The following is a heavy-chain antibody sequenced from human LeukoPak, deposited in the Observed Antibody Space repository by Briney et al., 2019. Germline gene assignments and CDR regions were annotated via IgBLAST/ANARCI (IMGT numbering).Heavy chain of an antibody. D-gene: IGHD2-15*01. CDR1: GYTFTSYG. V-gene: IGHV1-18*01. J-gene: IGHJ5*02. Sequence: ASVKVSCKASGYTFTSYGISWVRQAPGQGLEWMGWINAYNGNTNYAQKLQGRVTMTTDTSTSTAYMELRCLRSDDTAVYYCARDYCSGGSCYLVLDPWGQGTLVTVSS. CDR3: ARDYCSGGSCYLVLDP. CDR2: INAYNGNT.